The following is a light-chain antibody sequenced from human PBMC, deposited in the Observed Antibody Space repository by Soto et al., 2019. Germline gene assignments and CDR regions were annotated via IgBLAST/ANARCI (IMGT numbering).Light chain of an antibody. CDR2: GAS. Sequence: EIVLTQSPGTLSLSPGERATLSCRASQSVSSSYLAWYQQKPGQTPRILIYGASSRATGIPDRFSGSGSGTDFTLTISRLELEDFAVYYCQQYGSSPWTFGPGTKVDI. J-gene: IGKJ1*01. V-gene: IGKV3-20*01. CDR3: QQYGSSPWT. CDR1: QSVSSSY.